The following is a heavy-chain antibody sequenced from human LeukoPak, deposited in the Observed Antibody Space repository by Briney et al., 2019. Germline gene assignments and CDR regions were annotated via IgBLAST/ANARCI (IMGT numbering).Heavy chain of an antibody. J-gene: IGHJ6*02. CDR2: INHSGST. V-gene: IGHV4-34*01. CDR1: GGSLSGYY. Sequence: SETLSLTCAVYGGSLSGYYWSWIRQPPGKGLEWIGEINHSGSTNYNPSLKSRVTISVDTSKNQFSLKLSSVTAADTAVYYCASLPSGYSSSWTYYYYGMDVWGQGTTVTVSS. D-gene: IGHD6-13*01. CDR3: ASLPSGYSSSWTYYYYGMDV.